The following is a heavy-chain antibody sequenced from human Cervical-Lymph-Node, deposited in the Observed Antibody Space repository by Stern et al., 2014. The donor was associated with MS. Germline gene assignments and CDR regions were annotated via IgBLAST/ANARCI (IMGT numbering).Heavy chain of an antibody. D-gene: IGHD3-16*01. V-gene: IGHV1-2*04. CDR1: GYTFSGYY. CDR2: INPNSGDT. J-gene: IGHJ3*01. CDR3: AKAGRGGVVDK. Sequence: VQLLESGAEVKKPGASVKVSCKASGYTFSGYYMHWVRQAPGQGLEWMGWINPNSGDTKYAQKFQGWVTMTRDTSIGQASRELSSLKSDDPAVYSGAKAGRGGVVDKGGQGKMVTVPS.